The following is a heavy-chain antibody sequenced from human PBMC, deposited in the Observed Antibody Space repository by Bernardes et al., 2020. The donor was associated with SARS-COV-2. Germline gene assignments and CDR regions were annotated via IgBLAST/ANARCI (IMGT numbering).Heavy chain of an antibody. J-gene: IGHJ5*02. CDR3: AKDHDFWTGPGA. CDR1: GMNFDRYG. Sequence: GGSLRLSCAASGMNFDRYGMNWVRQAPGKGLECVSGIIAGSSFTFYTESVKGRFTISRDNSKNILFLQMKSLRVEDTAVYYCAKDHDFWTGPGAWGQGTLVGVAS. V-gene: IGHV3-23*03. D-gene: IGHD3-3*01. CDR2: IIAGSSFT.